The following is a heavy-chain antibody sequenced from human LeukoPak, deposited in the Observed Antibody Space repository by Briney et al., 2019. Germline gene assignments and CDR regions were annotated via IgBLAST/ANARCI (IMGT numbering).Heavy chain of an antibody. V-gene: IGHV1-2*02. Sequence: ASVKVSCKASGYTFTGYYMHWVRQAPGQGLEWMGWINPNSGGANYAQKFQGRVTMTRDTSISTAYMELSRLRSDDTAVYYCGRSTGIPGTLPHYWGKGTLSPSPQ. CDR1: GYTFTGYY. J-gene: IGHJ4*02. CDR2: INPNSGGA. CDR3: GRSTGIPGTLPHY. D-gene: IGHD1-7*01.